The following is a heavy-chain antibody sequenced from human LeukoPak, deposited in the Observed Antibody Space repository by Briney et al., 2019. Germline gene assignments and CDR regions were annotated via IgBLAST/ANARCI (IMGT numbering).Heavy chain of an antibody. J-gene: IGHJ4*02. CDR3: ARYNIAVAGFDY. V-gene: IGHV3-74*01. CDR2: INSDGSST. D-gene: IGHD6-19*01. Sequence: PGGSLRLSCAASGFTFSSYWMHWVRHAPGKGLVWVSRINSDGSSTSYADSVKGRFTISRDNAKNTLYLQMNGLRAEDTAVYYCARYNIAVAGFDYWGQGTLVTVSS. CDR1: GFTFSSYW.